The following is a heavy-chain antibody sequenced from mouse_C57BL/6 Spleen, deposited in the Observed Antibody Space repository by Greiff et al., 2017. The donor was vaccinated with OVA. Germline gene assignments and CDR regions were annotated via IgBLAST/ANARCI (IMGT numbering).Heavy chain of an antibody. V-gene: IGHV1-69*01. CDR1: GYTFTSYW. CDR3: ARIYYGSVDY. J-gene: IGHJ2*01. Sequence: QVQLQQSGAELVMPGASVKLSCKASGYTFTSYWMHWVKQRPGQGLEWIGEIDPSDSYTNYNQKFKGKSTLTVDKSSSTAYMQLSSLTSEDSAVYYCARIYYGSVDYWGQGTTLTVSS. CDR2: IDPSDSYT. D-gene: IGHD1-1*01.